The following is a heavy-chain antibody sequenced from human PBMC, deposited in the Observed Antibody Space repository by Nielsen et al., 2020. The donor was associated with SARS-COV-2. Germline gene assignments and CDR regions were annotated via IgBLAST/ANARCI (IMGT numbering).Heavy chain of an antibody. Sequence: ASVKVSCKASGYTFTDYYIHWVRQAPGQGLEWMGRINPYSGGTNYAQKFQGTVTMTRDASISTVYMELTSDGTAVYYCARARATIFGLVMSYGMDVWGQGTTVAVSS. CDR2: INPYSGGT. CDR1: GYTFTDYY. CDR3: ARARATIFGLVMSYGMDV. V-gene: IGHV1-2*06. D-gene: IGHD3/OR15-3a*01. J-gene: IGHJ6*02.